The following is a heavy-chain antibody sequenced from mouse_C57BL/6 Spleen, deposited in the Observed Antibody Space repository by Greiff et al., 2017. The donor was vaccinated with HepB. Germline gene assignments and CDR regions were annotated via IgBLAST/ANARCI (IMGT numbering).Heavy chain of an antibody. D-gene: IGHD2-5*01. V-gene: IGHV3-6*01. CDR1: GYSITSGYY. CDR2: ISYDGSN. Sequence: ESGPGLVKPSQSLSLTCSVTGYSITSGYYWNWIRQFPGNKLEWMGYISYDGSNNYNPSLKNRISITRDTSKNQFFLKLNSVTTEDTATYYCASSYYSNYVLAYWGQGTLVTVSA. J-gene: IGHJ3*01. CDR3: ASSYYSNYVLAY.